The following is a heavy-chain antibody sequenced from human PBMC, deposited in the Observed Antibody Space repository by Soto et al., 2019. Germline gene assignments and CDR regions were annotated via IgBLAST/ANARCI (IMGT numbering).Heavy chain of an antibody. D-gene: IGHD3-10*01. Sequence: GGSLRLSCAASGFTFSSYAMSWVRQAPGKGLERVSAISGSGGSTYYADSVKDRFTISRDNSKNTLYLQMNSLRAEDTAVYYCALGELLTWFDPWGQGTLVTVSS. CDR1: GFTFSSYA. CDR2: ISGSGGST. CDR3: ALGELLTWFDP. J-gene: IGHJ5*02. V-gene: IGHV3-23*01.